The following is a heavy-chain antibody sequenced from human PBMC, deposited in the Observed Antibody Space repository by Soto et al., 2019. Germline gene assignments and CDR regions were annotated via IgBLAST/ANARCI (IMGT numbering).Heavy chain of an antibody. CDR2: IDPSDSYT. CDR1: GYHFTNYW. D-gene: IGHD2-2*01. V-gene: IGHV5-10-1*01. CDR3: ASSPRGYCSSTSCRELGNYYGMDV. Sequence: GESLKISCKGSGYHFTNYWIGWVRQMPGKGLEWMGRIDPSDSYTNYSPSFQGHVTISADKSISTAYLQWSSLKASDTAMYYCASSPRGYCSSTSCRELGNYYGMDVWGQGTTVTVSS. J-gene: IGHJ6*02.